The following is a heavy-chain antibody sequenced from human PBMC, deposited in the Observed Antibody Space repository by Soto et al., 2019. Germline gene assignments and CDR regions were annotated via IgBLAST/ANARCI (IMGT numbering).Heavy chain of an antibody. CDR3: AKDGAEYYDILTGYYTLFGMDG. J-gene: IGHJ6*02. CDR1: GFTFSSYA. CDR2: ISGSGGST. Sequence: GGSLRLSCAASGFTFSSYAMSWVRQAPGKGLEWVSAISGSGGSTYYADSVKGRFTISRDNSKNTLYLQMNSLRAEDTAVYYCAKDGAEYYDILTGYYTLFGMDGWGQGTTVTVSS. V-gene: IGHV3-23*01. D-gene: IGHD3-9*01.